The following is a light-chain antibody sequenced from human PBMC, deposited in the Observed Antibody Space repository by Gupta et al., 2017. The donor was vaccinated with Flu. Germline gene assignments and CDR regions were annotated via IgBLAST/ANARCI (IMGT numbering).Light chain of an antibody. CDR2: GAS. J-gene: IGKJ5*01. V-gene: IGKV3-20*01. CDR3: QQYGSSLT. Sequence: TLSLPAGEGATPSSRARQSVSSSYLAWYQQKPGQAPRLLIYGASSRATGIPDRFSGSGSGTDFTLTISRLEPEDFEVYYWQQYGSSLTFGQGTQLEIK. CDR1: QSVSSSY.